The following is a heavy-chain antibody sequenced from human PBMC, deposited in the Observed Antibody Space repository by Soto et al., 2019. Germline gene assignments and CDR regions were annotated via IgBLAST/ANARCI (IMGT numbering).Heavy chain of an antibody. CDR3: ARDRTSFRAVTTSHIFDY. V-gene: IGHV3-33*01. CDR2: IWYDGSNK. CDR1: GFTFSSYG. J-gene: IGHJ4*02. Sequence: QVQLVESGGGVVQPGRSLRLSCAASGFTFSSYGMHWVRQAPGKGLEWVAVIWYDGSNKYYADSVKGRFTISRDNSKNTLYLKMNSLRAEDTAVYYCARDRTSFRAVTTSHIFDYWGQGTLVTVSS. D-gene: IGHD4-17*01.